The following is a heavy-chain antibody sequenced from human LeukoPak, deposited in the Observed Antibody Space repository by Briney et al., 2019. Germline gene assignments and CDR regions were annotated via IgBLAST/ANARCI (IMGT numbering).Heavy chain of an antibody. CDR1: GYTFTIYY. Sequence: ASVKVSCKASGYTFTIYYIHWVRQAPGQGLEWMGIINPSGGSTSYAQKFQGRVTMTRDTSTSTVYMELSSLRSEDTAVYYCARDLEFGLVYFDYWGQGTLVTVSS. CDR2: INPSGGST. D-gene: IGHD3-3*01. CDR3: ARDLEFGLVYFDY. J-gene: IGHJ4*02. V-gene: IGHV1-46*01.